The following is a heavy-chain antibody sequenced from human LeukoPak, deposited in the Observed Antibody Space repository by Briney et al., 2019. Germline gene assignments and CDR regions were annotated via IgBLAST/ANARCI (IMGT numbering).Heavy chain of an antibody. CDR3: ARYCSSTSCYRGILDY. D-gene: IGHD2-2*02. J-gene: IGHJ4*02. Sequence: PSETLSLTCTVSGGSISSYYWSWIRQPPGKGLEWIGYIYYSGSTYYNPSLKSRVTISVDTPKNHFSLKLSSVTAADTAVYYCARYCSSTSCYRGILDYWGQGTLVTVSS. CDR2: IYYSGST. CDR1: GGSISSYY. V-gene: IGHV4-59*08.